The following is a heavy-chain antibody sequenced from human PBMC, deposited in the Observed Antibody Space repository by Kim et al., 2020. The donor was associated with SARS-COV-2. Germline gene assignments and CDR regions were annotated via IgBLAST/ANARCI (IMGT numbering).Heavy chain of an antibody. CDR2: IYYSGST. J-gene: IGHJ5*02. CDR3: ARDRGRGYYDSSRFDP. Sequence: SETLSLTCTVSGGSISSYYWSWIRQPPGKGLEWIGYIYYSGSTNYNPSLKSRVTISVDTSKNQFSLKLSSVTAADTAVYYCARDRGRGYYDSSRFDPWGQGTLVTVSS. D-gene: IGHD3-22*01. V-gene: IGHV4-59*01. CDR1: GGSISSYY.